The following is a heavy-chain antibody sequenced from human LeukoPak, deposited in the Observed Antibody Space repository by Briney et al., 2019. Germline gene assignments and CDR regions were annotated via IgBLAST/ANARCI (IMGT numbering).Heavy chain of an antibody. CDR1: GGSISSYY. V-gene: IGHV4-59*12. CDR2: IYYSGST. D-gene: IGHD2-2*01. Sequence: SETLSLTCTVSGGSISSYYWSWIRQPPGKGLEWIGYIYYSGSTNYNPSLKSRVTMSVDTSKNQFSLKLSSVTAADTAVYYCARDHFVVVPAIGEWFDPWGQGTLVTVSS. CDR3: ARDHFVVVPAIGEWFDP. J-gene: IGHJ5*02.